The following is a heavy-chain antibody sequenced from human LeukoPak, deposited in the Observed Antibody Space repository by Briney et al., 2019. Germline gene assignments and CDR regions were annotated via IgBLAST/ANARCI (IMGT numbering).Heavy chain of an antibody. D-gene: IGHD1-26*01. J-gene: IGHJ4*02. CDR2: ISYDGSNK. CDR3: AKAPAGSYLYFDY. Sequence: GGSLRLSCAASGFTFRSYGMHWVRQAPGKGLEWVAVISYDGSNKYYADSVKGRFTISRDNSKNTLYLQMNSLRAEDTAVYYCAKAPAGSYLYFDYWGQGTLVTVSS. CDR1: GFTFRSYG. V-gene: IGHV3-30*18.